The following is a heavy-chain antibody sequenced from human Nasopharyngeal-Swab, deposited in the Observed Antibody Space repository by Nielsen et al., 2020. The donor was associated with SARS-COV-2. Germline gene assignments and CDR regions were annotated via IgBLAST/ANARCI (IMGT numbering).Heavy chain of an antibody. CDR3: AKGRSSGWDSGAFDI. Sequence: GESLKIYCTASGFTFSAYSMYWVRQARGKGRQWVSIIRGSGSSAYYTDSVKGRFSISRDNSKSTLYMQMNSLRAEDTSVFYCAKGRSSGWDSGAFDIWCQGTLVTVSS. V-gene: IGHV3-23*01. CDR1: GFTFSAYS. J-gene: IGHJ3*02. CDR2: IRGSGSSA. D-gene: IGHD6-19*01.